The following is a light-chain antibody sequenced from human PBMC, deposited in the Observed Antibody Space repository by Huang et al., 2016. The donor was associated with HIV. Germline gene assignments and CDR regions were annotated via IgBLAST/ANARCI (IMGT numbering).Light chain of an antibody. CDR2: WAT. CDR3: LQYYSVPQT. Sequence: DIVMTQSPDYLAVSPGERATINCKSSQRLLYMLSKKNYLAWFQQKPGRPPKLRIYWATTRESGVPDRFSGSGSGTDFPLTINNLQAEDVAVYFCLQYYSVPQTFGHGTKVEIK. V-gene: IGKV4-1*01. J-gene: IGKJ1*01. CDR1: QRLLYMLSKKNY.